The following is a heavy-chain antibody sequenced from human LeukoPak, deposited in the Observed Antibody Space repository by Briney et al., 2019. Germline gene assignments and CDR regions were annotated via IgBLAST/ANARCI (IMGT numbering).Heavy chain of an antibody. Sequence: ASVKVSCKASGYTFSNYGISWVRQAPGQGLEWIGWISPKNGKTSYAQKLQGRFTMTTDTSTSTVYMELSSLRSEDTAVYYCARERVTTPSINFGYWGQGTLVTVSS. CDR3: ARERVTTPSINFGY. CDR2: ISPKNGKT. D-gene: IGHD4-17*01. CDR1: GYTFSNYG. V-gene: IGHV1-18*01. J-gene: IGHJ4*02.